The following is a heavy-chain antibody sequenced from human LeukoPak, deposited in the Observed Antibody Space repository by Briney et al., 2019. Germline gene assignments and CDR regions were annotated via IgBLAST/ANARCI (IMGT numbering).Heavy chain of an antibody. Sequence: PSETLSLTCTVSGVSINSYYWNWIRQPAGKALEWMGRVYASGRTNYNPSLKSRVIMSVDTSKNQVSLKLRSVTAADTAVYYRASKLPASDAFDVWGQGTVVIVSS. D-gene: IGHD2-2*01. CDR1: GVSINSYY. CDR3: ASKLPASDAFDV. CDR2: VYASGRT. V-gene: IGHV4-4*07. J-gene: IGHJ3*01.